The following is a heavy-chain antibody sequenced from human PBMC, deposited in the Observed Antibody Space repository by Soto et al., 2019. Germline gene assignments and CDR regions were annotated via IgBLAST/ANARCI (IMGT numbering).Heavy chain of an antibody. Sequence: PSETLSLTCAVSGGSISSGGYSWSWIRQPPGKGLEWIGYIYHSGSTYYNPSLKSRVTISVDRSKNQFSLKLSSVTAADTATYYCAHSPYSSSSYYFDYWGQGTLDTVSS. J-gene: IGHJ4*02. V-gene: IGHV4-30-2*01. CDR2: IYHSGST. CDR1: GGSISSGGYS. CDR3: AHSPYSSSSYYFDY. D-gene: IGHD6-6*01.